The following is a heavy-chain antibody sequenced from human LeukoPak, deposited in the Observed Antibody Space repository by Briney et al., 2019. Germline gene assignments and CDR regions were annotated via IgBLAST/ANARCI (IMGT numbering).Heavy chain of an antibody. CDR1: GYSFTSYW. CDR2: IYPGDSDT. D-gene: IGHD5-18*01. V-gene: IGHV5-51*01. J-gene: IGHJ4*02. Sequence: GESLKISCKGSGYSFTSYWIGWVRQMPGKGLEWMGIIYPGDSDTRYSPSFQGQVTISADKSISTAYLQWSSLKASDTAMYYCARWAGSYGHTYYFDYWGQGTLVTVSS. CDR3: ARWAGSYGHTYYFDY.